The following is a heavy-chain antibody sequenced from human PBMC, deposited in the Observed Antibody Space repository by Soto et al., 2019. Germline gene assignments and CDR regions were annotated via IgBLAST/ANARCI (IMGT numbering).Heavy chain of an antibody. V-gene: IGHV3-23*04. CDR3: ANYRSNWNYGIFDY. Sequence: EVQLVESGGGLVQPGGSLRLSCAASGFTFSSYAMNWVRQAPGKGLEWVSAISGSGGSTYYADSVKGRFTISRAKSKHKLYLQMNRLRAEVTAVYYCANYRSNWNYGIFDYWGQGTLVTVSS. CDR2: ISGSGGST. D-gene: IGHD1-7*01. CDR1: GFTFSSYA. J-gene: IGHJ4*02.